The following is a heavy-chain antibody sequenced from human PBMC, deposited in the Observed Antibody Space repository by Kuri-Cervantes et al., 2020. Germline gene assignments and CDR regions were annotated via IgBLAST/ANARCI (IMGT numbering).Heavy chain of an antibody. D-gene: IGHD6-19*01. Sequence: SVKVSCKASGGTFSSYAISWVRQAPGQGLEWMGGIIPIFGTANYAQKFQGWVTMTRDTSISTAYMELSRLRSDDTAVYYCARGGSSGCLDYWGQGTLVTVSS. CDR2: IIPIFGTA. CDR1: GGTFSSYA. J-gene: IGHJ4*02. V-gene: IGHV1-69*05. CDR3: ARGGSSGCLDY.